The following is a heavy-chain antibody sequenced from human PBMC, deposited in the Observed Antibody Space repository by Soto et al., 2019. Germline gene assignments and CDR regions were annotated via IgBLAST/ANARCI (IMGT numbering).Heavy chain of an antibody. CDR3: ARDQEGATIIHYYGGVDV. Sequence: QVQLQESGPGLVKPSGTMSLTCTVSGGSVSSGSYYWSGIRQHPGKGLEWIVYIYYSGRTNFNPCRPRRDPISVDTSKNQYSPKLSSVTAADTAVYYRARDQEGATIIHYYGGVDVWCQGTKVTVSS. D-gene: IGHD1-26*01. CDR1: GGSVSSGSYY. V-gene: IGHV4-61*01. CDR2: IYYSGRT. J-gene: IGHJ6*02.